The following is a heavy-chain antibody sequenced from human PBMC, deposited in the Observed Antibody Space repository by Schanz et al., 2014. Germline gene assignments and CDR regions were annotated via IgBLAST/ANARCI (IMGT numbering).Heavy chain of an antibody. J-gene: IGHJ3*01. CDR3: ATNSPFRMVRGSNAFDA. CDR2: IIPILDKT. D-gene: IGHD3-10*01. CDR1: GGTFSSST. V-gene: IGHV1-69*02. Sequence: QVQLVQSGAEVKKPGSSVKVSCKASGGTFSSSTLTWVRQAPGQGLEWMGRIIPILDKTNYAQKFQGRVTMTADKSTSTAYMELSGLRSGDTAVYYCATNSPFRMVRGSNAFDAWGQGTMVTVSS.